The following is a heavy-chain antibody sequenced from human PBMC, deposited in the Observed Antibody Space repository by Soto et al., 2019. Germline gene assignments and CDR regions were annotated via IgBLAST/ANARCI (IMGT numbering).Heavy chain of an antibody. J-gene: IGHJ4*02. CDR2: IYYSGST. CDR1: GGSINSYY. Sequence: SETLSLTCTVSGGSINSYYWSWIRQPPGKGLEWIGYIYYSGSTNYNPSLKSRVTISVDTSKNQFPLKLSSVTAADTAVYYCARLGYCSSTSCYVLILDYWGQGTLVTVSS. D-gene: IGHD2-2*01. V-gene: IGHV4-59*01. CDR3: ARLGYCSSTSCYVLILDY.